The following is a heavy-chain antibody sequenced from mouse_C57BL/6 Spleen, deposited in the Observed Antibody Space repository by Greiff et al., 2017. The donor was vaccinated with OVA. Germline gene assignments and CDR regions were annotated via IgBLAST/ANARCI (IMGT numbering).Heavy chain of an antibody. CDR1: GYTFTSYW. V-gene: IGHV1-61*01. CDR3: AREEDYYGSSWSWFAY. CDR2: IYPSDSET. D-gene: IGHD1-1*01. Sequence: QVQLQQPGAELVRPGSSVKLSCKASGYTFTSYWMDWVKQRPGQGLEWIGNIYPSDSETHYNQKFKDKATLTVDKSSSTAYMQLSSLTSEDSAVYYCAREEDYYGSSWSWFAYWGQGTLVTVSA. J-gene: IGHJ3*01.